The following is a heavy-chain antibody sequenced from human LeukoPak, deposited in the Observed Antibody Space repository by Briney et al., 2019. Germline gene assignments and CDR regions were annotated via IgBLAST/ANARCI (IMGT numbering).Heavy chain of an antibody. Sequence: SETLSLTCAVYGGSFSGYYWSWVRQPPGKGLEWIGEINHSGSTNYNPSLKSRVTISVDTSKNQFSLKLSSETAADTAVYYCASGEYQLLNYFDYWGQGTLVTVSS. CDR3: ASGEYQLLNYFDY. CDR1: GGSFSGYY. V-gene: IGHV4-34*01. J-gene: IGHJ4*02. D-gene: IGHD2-2*01. CDR2: INHSGST.